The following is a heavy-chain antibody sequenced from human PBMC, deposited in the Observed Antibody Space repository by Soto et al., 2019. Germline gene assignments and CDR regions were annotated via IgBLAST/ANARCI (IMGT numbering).Heavy chain of an antibody. D-gene: IGHD2-8*01. J-gene: IGHJ4*02. CDR2: ISAYNDNT. CDR3: ARDYSANGVCYLPDF. Sequence: QVQLVHSGAEVKKPGASVSVSCTASGYTFTTYGISWVRQAPGQGLEWMGGISAYNDNTYYAQKLQGRVTVTTDTASRTSYLELTSLGLDDTAVYYSARDYSANGVCYLPDFWGQGNLVTVPS. V-gene: IGHV1-18*01. CDR1: GYTFTTYG.